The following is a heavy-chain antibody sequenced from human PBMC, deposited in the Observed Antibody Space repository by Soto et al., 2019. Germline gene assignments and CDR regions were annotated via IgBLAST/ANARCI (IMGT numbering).Heavy chain of an antibody. Sequence: GGSPRLSCAASGFTFSSYGMHWVRQAPGKGLEWVAVISYDGSNKYYADSVKGRFTISRDNSKNTLYLQMNSLRAEDTAVYYCAKSPFHYYDSSGYPDFDYWGQGTLVTVSS. D-gene: IGHD3-22*01. CDR2: ISYDGSNK. CDR1: GFTFSSYG. J-gene: IGHJ4*02. V-gene: IGHV3-30*18. CDR3: AKSPFHYYDSSGYPDFDY.